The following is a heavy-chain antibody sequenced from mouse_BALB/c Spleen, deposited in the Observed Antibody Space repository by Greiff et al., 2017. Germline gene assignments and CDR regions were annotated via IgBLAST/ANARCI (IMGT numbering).Heavy chain of an antibody. V-gene: IGHV4-1*02. J-gene: IGHJ1*01. Sequence: EVQLQQSGGGLVQPGGSLKLSCAASGFDFSRYWMSWVRQAPGKGLEWIGEINPDSSTINYTPSLKDKFIISRDNAKNTLYLQMSKVRSEDTALYYCARPGDGYSRRYWYFDVWGAGTTVTVSS. D-gene: IGHD2-3*01. CDR3: ARPGDGYSRRYWYFDV. CDR1: GFDFSRYW. CDR2: INPDSSTI.